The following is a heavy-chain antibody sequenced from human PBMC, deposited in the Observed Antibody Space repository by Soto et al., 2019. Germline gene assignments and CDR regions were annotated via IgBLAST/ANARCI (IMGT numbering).Heavy chain of an antibody. V-gene: IGHV3-30*18. CDR3: AKDGSGSYGHFDY. Sequence: LRLSCAASGFTFSSYGMHWVRQAPGKGLEWVAVISYDGSNKYYADSVKGRFTISRDNSKNTLYLQMNSLRAEDTAVYYCAKDGSGSYGHFDYWGQGTLVTVSS. CDR1: GFTFSSYG. CDR2: ISYDGSNK. D-gene: IGHD5-18*01. J-gene: IGHJ4*02.